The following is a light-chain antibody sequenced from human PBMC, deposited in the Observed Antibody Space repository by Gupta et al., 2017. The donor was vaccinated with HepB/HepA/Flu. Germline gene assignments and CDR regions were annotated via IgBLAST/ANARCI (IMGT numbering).Light chain of an antibody. CDR3: LQLNNHPPWT. CDR1: QDISNS. V-gene: IGKV1-9*01. CDR2: GAS. Sequence: DIQVTQSPSFLSASVGDRVTITCRVSQDISNSLGWFQQKPRKAPKLLIYGASPLSSGVPSKFIGSGSATEFTLIISSMLPEDFTTYYCLQLNNHPPWTFGQGTKVEIK. J-gene: IGKJ1*01.